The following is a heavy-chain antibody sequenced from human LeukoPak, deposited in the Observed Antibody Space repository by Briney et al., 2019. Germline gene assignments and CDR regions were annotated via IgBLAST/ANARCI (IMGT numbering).Heavy chain of an antibody. J-gene: IGHJ6*02. CDR2: IRGSGGST. CDR3: AKSPRNDWGIDYYYMDV. Sequence: GGSLRLSCAASGFTFSSYGMSWVRQAPGKGLEWVSLIRGSGGSTHYADSVKGRFTISRDNSKNTLYLQMNSLRAEDTAVYYCAKSPRNDWGIDYYYMDVWGQGTTVTVSS. V-gene: IGHV3-23*01. D-gene: IGHD1-1*01. CDR1: GFTFSSYG.